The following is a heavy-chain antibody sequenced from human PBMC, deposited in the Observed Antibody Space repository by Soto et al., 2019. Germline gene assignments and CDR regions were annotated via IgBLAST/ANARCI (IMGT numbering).Heavy chain of an antibody. V-gene: IGHV1-2*02. CDR3: AREEYSSSQTYGMDV. Sequence: QVQLVQSAAEVKKPGASVKVSCKASGYTFTGYYMHWARQAPGQGLEWMGWINPNSGGTNYAQKFQGRVTMTRDTSISTAYMELSRLRSDDTAVYYCAREEYSSSQTYGMDVWGQRATVTVSS. CDR1: GYTFTGYY. J-gene: IGHJ6*02. CDR2: INPNSGGT. D-gene: IGHD6-6*01.